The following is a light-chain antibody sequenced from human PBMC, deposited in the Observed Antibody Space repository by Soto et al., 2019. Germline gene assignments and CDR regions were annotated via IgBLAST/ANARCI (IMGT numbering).Light chain of an antibody. CDR1: QSISDT. CDR2: GAS. V-gene: IGKV3-15*01. J-gene: IGKJ1*01. Sequence: EIVMTQSPATLSVSPGGRATLSCRASQSISDTLAWYQQKPGQAPRLLIYGASKRATGLPARFSGSGSGTDFTLTISSLQSEDFAVYYCQQYNNWPWTFGQGTKVDIK. CDR3: QQYNNWPWT.